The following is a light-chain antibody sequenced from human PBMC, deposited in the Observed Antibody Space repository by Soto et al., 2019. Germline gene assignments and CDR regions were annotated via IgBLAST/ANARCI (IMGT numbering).Light chain of an antibody. CDR2: GAS. V-gene: IGKV3-20*01. CDR1: QSVSSSY. J-gene: IGKJ1*01. CDR3: QQYGSSPRT. Sequence: EILMTESPGTLSLSRGEREKLSCRASQSVSSSYLAWYQQKPGQAPRLLIYGASSRATGIPDRFSGSGSGTDFTLTISRLEPEDFAVYYCQQYGSSPRTFGQGTRW.